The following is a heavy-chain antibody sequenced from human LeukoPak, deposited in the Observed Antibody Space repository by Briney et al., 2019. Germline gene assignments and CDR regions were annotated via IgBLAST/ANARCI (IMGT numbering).Heavy chain of an antibody. J-gene: IGHJ5*02. D-gene: IGHD3-22*01. V-gene: IGHV1-69*01. CDR1: GGTFSSYA. Sequence: SVKVSCKASGGTFSSYAISWVRQAPGQGLEWMGGIIPIFGTANYAQKFQGRVTITADESTSTAYMELSSLRSEDTAAYYCAREGEYYYDSSGYYRAGFDPWGQGTLVTVSS. CDR2: IIPIFGTA. CDR3: AREGEYYYDSSGYYRAGFDP.